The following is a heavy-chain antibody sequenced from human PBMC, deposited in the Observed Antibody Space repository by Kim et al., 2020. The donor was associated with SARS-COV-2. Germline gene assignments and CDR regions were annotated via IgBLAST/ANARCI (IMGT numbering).Heavy chain of an antibody. Sequence: GGSLRLSCAASGFTFSSYWMHWVRQAPGKGLVWVSRINSDGSSTSYADSVKGRFTISRDNAKNTLYLQMNSLRAEDTAVYYCARDKFYYYGSGTMYNWGQGTLVTVSS. CDR1: GFTFSSYW. CDR3: ARDKFYYYGSGTMYN. CDR2: INSDGSST. V-gene: IGHV3-74*01. D-gene: IGHD3-10*01. J-gene: IGHJ4*02.